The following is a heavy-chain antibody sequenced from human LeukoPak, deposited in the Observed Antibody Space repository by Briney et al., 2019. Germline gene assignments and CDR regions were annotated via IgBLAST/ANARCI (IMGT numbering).Heavy chain of an antibody. CDR3: ARDLYDYDAFDI. Sequence: PSETLSLTCTVSGGSISSYYWGWIRQPPGKGLEWIGSIYYSGSTYYNPSLKSRVTISVDTSKNQFSLKLSSVTAADTAVYYCARDLYDYDAFDIWGQGTMVTVSS. J-gene: IGHJ3*02. V-gene: IGHV4-39*07. D-gene: IGHD5-12*01. CDR1: GGSISSYY. CDR2: IYYSGST.